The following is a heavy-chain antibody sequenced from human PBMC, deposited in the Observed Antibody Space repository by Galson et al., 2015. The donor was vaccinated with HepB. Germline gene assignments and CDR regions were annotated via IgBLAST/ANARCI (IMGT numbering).Heavy chain of an antibody. CDR2: ISPKTGST. Sequence: SVKVSCKASGYTFPNFGISWVRQAPGQGLEWMGWISPKTGSTNYAQKVQDRVIMTTEISTSTAYMELRSLRSDDSAIYYCATNMVPRKGLDYWGQGTLVTVSS. CDR1: GYTFPNFG. CDR3: ATNMVPRKGLDY. J-gene: IGHJ4*02. D-gene: IGHD3-10*01. V-gene: IGHV1-18*01.